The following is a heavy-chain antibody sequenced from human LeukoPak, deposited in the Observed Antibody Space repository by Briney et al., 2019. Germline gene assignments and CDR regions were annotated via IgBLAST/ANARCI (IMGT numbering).Heavy chain of an antibody. CDR1: GGTFSSYA. V-gene: IGHV1-69*13. J-gene: IGHJ5*02. Sequence: VASVKVSCKASGGTFSSYAISWVRQAPGQGLEWMGGIIPIFGTANYAQKFQGRVTITADESTSTAYMELSSLRSEDTAVYYCARDSYYDSSGYYYLGWFDPWGQGTLVTVSS. CDR2: IIPIFGTA. CDR3: ARDSYYDSSGYYYLGWFDP. D-gene: IGHD3-22*01.